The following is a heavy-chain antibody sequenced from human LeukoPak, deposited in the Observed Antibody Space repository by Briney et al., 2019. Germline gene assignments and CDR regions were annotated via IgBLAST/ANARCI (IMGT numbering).Heavy chain of an antibody. V-gene: IGHV4-30-4*08. CDR2: IYYSGST. CDR1: GGSISSGDYY. J-gene: IGHJ5*02. CDR3: ARVHCSSTSCYRFDP. Sequence: SQTLSLTCSVSGGSISSGDYYWTWIRQPPGKGLEWIGYIYYSGSTYYNPSLKSRVIISVDTSKNQFSLKLRSVTAAATAVYFCARVHCSSTSCYRFDPWGQGTLVTVSS. D-gene: IGHD2-2*01.